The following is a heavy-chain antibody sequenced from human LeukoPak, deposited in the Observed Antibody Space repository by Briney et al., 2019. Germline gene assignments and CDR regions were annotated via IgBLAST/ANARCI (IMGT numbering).Heavy chain of an antibody. Sequence: PSETLSLTCTVSGGSISSSSFYWGWIRQPPGKGLEWIGYIYHGGSTYYNPSLKSRVTISVDRSKNQFSLKLSSVTAADTAVYYCARPQGGYSPHDAFDIWGQGTMVTVSS. J-gene: IGHJ3*02. CDR3: ARPQGGYSPHDAFDI. D-gene: IGHD5-18*01. CDR2: IYHGGST. CDR1: GGSISSSSFY. V-gene: IGHV4-30-2*01.